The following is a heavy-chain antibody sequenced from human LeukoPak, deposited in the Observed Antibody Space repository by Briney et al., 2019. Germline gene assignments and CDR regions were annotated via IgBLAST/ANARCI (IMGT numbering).Heavy chain of an antibody. D-gene: IGHD1-26*01. J-gene: IGHJ4*02. V-gene: IGHV3-49*02. Sequence: FTISRDDSKSIAYLQMNSLKTEDTAVYYCTRDGGSYLLVGFDYWGQGTLVTVSS. CDR3: TRDGGSYLLVGFDY.